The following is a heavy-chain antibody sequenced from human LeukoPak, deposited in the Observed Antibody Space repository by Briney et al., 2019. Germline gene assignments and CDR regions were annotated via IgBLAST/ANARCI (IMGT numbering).Heavy chain of an antibody. D-gene: IGHD1-26*01. J-gene: IGHJ5*02. CDR3: ARAGDSGNLA. CDR2: INPNSGGT. Sequence: ASVKVSCKASGYTFTGYYMHWVRQAPGQGLEWMGWINPNSGGTNYAQDFHGRVTMTRDTSVSTAYMELSRLRSDDTAVYHCARAGDSGNLAWGQGTLVTVSS. V-gene: IGHV1-2*02. CDR1: GYTFTGYY.